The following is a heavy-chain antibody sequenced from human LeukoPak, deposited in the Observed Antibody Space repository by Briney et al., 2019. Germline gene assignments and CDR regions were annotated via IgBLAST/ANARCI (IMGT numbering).Heavy chain of an antibody. V-gene: IGHV3-48*02. CDR1: GFTLSSYS. J-gene: IGHJ4*02. CDR3: ARGVRYLDY. Sequence: PGGSLRLSCAASGFTLSSYSVNWVRQAPGKGLEWVSYISSSSSTIYYADSLKGRFTISRDNAKKSLYLQMNSLRDEDTAVYYCARGVRYLDYWGQGTLVTVSS. D-gene: IGHD3-10*01. CDR2: ISSSSSTI.